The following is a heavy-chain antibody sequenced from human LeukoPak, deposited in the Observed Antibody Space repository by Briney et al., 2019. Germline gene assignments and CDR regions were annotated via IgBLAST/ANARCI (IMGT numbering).Heavy chain of an antibody. Sequence: KNGESLKISCKGSGYSFTSYWIGWVRQMPGKGLEWMGIIYPGDSDTRYSPSFQGQVTISADKSISTAYLQWSSLKASDTAVYYCARGLHYYDSSGYYTAWGQGTLVTVSS. J-gene: IGHJ4*02. CDR1: GYSFTSYW. V-gene: IGHV5-51*01. D-gene: IGHD3-22*01. CDR2: IYPGDSDT. CDR3: ARGLHYYDSSGYYTA.